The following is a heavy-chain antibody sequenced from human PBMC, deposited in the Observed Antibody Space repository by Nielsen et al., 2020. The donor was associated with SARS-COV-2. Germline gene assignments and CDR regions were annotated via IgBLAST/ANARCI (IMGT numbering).Heavy chain of an antibody. J-gene: IGHJ6*02. D-gene: IGHD3-3*01. V-gene: IGHV4-31*03. CDR2: IYYSGST. CDR3: ARSSYYDFWSGYYSALAGGMDV. CDR1: GGSISSGGYY. Sequence: SETLSLTCTVSGGSISSGGYYWSWIRQHPGKGLEWIGYIYYSGSTYYNPSLKSRVTISVDTSKNQFSLKLSSVTAADTAVYYCARSSYYDFWSGYYSALAGGMDVWGQGTTVTVSS.